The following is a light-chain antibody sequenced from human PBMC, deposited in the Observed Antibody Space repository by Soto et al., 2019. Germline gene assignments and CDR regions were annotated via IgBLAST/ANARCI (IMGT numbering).Light chain of an antibody. V-gene: IGKV1-9*01. CDR3: QELNSYPLIT. CDR2: AAS. CDR1: QSIVTY. Sequence: DIQMTQSPSSLSASVGDRVTITCRASQSIVTYLNWYLQKPGKAPKLLIYAASTLQSGVPSRFSGSGSGTDFTLTISSLQPEDFATYYCQELNSYPLITFGQGTRLEIK. J-gene: IGKJ5*01.